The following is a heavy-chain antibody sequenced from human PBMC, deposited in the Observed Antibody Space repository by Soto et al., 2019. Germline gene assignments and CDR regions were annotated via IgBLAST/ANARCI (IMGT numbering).Heavy chain of an antibody. CDR3: ARDNGSGWYDLGGCFDI. Sequence: EVQLVESGGGLVKPGGSLRLSCAASGFTFSSYSMNWVRQAPGKGLEWVSSISSSSSYIYYADSVKGRFNISRDNAKNSLYLQMNSLRAEDTAVYYCARDNGSGWYDLGGCFDIWGQGTMVTVSS. V-gene: IGHV3-21*01. D-gene: IGHD6-19*01. J-gene: IGHJ3*02. CDR2: ISSSSSYI. CDR1: GFTFSSYS.